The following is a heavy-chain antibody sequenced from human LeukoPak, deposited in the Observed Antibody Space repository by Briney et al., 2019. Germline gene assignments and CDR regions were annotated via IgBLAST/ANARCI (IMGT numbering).Heavy chain of an antibody. D-gene: IGHD2-2*01. CDR2: ISSSGSTI. CDR1: GFTFSDYY. Sequence: GGSLRLSCAASGFTFSDYYMSWIRQAPGKGLEWVSYISSSGSTIYYADSVKGRFTISRDNAKNSLYLQMNSLRAEDTAVYYCARSRDCSSTTYYYYYYGMDVWGQGTTVTVSS. J-gene: IGHJ6*02. V-gene: IGHV3-11*01. CDR3: ARSRDCSSTTYYYYYYGMDV.